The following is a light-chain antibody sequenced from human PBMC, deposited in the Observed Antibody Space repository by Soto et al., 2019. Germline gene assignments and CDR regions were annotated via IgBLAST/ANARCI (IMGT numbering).Light chain of an antibody. J-gene: IGKJ4*01. CDR3: QQYNVWPLLT. CDR2: GAS. CDR1: QSIGTQ. Sequence: EIVMTQSPATLSVSPGERDTLSCRASQSIGTQLAWYQLKPGQTPRLLIFGASTRATGIPARFSGSGSGSEFPLTISRLQSEDFAVYSCQQYNVWPLLTFGGGTKVEIK. V-gene: IGKV3-15*01.